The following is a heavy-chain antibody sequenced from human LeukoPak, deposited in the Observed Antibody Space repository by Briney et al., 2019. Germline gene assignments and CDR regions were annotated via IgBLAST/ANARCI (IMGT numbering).Heavy chain of an antibody. D-gene: IGHD2-8*01. CDR3: ARDRNGVCYDY. J-gene: IGHJ4*02. CDR2: INQNGSET. V-gene: IGHV3-7*03. CDR1: GFTFSTYW. Sequence: PGGSLRLSCAASGFTFSTYWMTWVRQAPGKGLEWLANINQNGSETYCVDSVKGRFTISRDNAKNSLYLQMNSLRAEDTAVYYCARDRNGVCYDYWGQGTLVTVSS.